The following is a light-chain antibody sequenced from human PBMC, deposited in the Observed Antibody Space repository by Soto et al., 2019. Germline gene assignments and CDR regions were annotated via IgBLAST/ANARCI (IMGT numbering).Light chain of an antibody. J-gene: IGLJ1*01. CDR1: SIDVGGYNY. CDR2: EVS. Sequence: QSALTQPASVSGSPGQSITISCTGTSIDVGGYNYVSWYQQHPGKAPKLMIYEVSNRPSGVSNCFSGSKSGNTASLTISGLQAEDEADYYCSSYTSSSNYVFGTGTKLTVL. CDR3: SSYTSSSNYV. V-gene: IGLV2-14*01.